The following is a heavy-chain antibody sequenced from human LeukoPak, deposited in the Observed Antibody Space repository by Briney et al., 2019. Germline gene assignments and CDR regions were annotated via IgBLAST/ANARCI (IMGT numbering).Heavy chain of an antibody. D-gene: IGHD6-6*01. CDR3: ARKRVAARPPYYFDY. V-gene: IGHV4-34*01. CDR1: GGSFTNYY. Sequence: SETLSLTCAVYGGSFTNYYWSWIRQPPGKGLEWIGEINHSGSTNYNPSLKSRVTISVDTSKNQFSLKLSSVTAADTAVYYCARKRVAARPPYYFDYWGQGTLVTVSS. J-gene: IGHJ4*02. CDR2: INHSGST.